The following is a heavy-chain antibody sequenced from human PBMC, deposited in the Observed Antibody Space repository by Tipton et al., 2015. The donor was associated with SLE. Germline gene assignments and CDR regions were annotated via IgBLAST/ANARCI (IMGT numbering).Heavy chain of an antibody. CDR1: GGSISSHY. CDR2: ISYSGST. J-gene: IGHJ3*02. V-gene: IGHV4-59*11. CDR3: ARDTVGWYSGAFDI. Sequence: LRLSCTVSGGSISSHYWRWIRQPPGKGLEWIGYISYSGSTNYNPTLKSRVTISVDKAQNQLSLKLSSVTSAGTAVYYCARDTVGWYSGAFDIWGQGTMVTVSS. D-gene: IGHD4-23*01.